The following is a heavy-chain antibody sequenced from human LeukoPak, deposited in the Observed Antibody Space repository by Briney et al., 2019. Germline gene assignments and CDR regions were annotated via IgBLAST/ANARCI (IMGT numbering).Heavy chain of an antibody. J-gene: IGHJ6*03. CDR2: ISSSGGTI. V-gene: IGHV3-48*03. CDR3: ARPNPGVINYYYYYYMDV. D-gene: IGHD2-21*01. Sequence: GGSLRLSCAASGFTFSTYEMNWVRQAPGKGLEWVSYISSSGGTIHYADSVKGRFTISRDNAKNSLYLQMNSLRAEDTAVYYCARPNPGVINYYYYYYMDVWGKGTTVTVSS. CDR1: GFTFSTYE.